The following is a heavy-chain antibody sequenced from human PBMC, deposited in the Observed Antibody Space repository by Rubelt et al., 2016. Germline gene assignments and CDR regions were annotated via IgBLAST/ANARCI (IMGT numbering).Heavy chain of an antibody. CDR1: GFSFGDYA. CDR2: ISSSSSNI. D-gene: IGHD1-26*01. Sequence: EVQLVESGGGLVQPGRSLRLACTASGFSFGDYAMTWFRQAPGKGLEWVSHISSSSSNIYYADSVKDRFTISRDNAKNSLFLQMNSLRDEDTAVYYCARDLNSAVGATNFDYWGQGTLVTVSS. CDR3: ARDLNSAVGATNFDY. J-gene: IGHJ4*02. V-gene: IGHV3-48*02.